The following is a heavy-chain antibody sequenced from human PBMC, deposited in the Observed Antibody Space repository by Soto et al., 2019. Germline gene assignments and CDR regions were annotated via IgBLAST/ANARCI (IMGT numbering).Heavy chain of an antibody. D-gene: IGHD5-18*01. CDR2: INAGNGNT. CDR1: WYNFTSYA. V-gene: IGHV1-3*01. CDR3: ARDFGPIQYYFDY. J-gene: IGHJ4*02. Sequence: GGPVEVPRKASWYNFTSYAMDLGRPAPGQRLEWMGWINAGNGNTKYSQKFQGRVTITRDTSASTAYMELSSLRSEDTAVYYCARDFGPIQYYFDYWGQGTLVTVSS.